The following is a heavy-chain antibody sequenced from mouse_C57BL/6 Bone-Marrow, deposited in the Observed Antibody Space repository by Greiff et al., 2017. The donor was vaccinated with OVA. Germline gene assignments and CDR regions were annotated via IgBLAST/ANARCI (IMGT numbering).Heavy chain of an antibody. J-gene: IGHJ3*01. V-gene: IGHV1-66*01. CDR1: GYSFTSYY. Sequence: QVQLKQSGPELVKPGASVKISCKASGYSFTSYYIHWVKQRPGQGLEWIGWIYPGSGNTKYNEKFKGKATLTADTSSSTAYMQLSSLTSEDSAVYFCARSGDYGEGFAYWGQGTLVTVSA. CDR3: ARSGDYGEGFAY. D-gene: IGHD1-1*01. CDR2: IYPGSGNT.